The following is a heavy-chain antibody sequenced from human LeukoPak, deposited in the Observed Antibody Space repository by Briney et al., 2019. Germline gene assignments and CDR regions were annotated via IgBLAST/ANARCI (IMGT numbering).Heavy chain of an antibody. CDR3: SRNGLVDFDY. CDR2: IRRRAYGGAA. Sequence: GGSLRLSCTTPGFAFDDFAMSWVRQPAGKGLEWVGFIRRRAYGGAAEYAASVKGRFIISRDDSKGIAYLQMNSLKTEDTAVYYCSRNGLVDFDYWGQGSRVIVSP. CDR1: GFAFDDFA. J-gene: IGHJ4*02. V-gene: IGHV3-49*04.